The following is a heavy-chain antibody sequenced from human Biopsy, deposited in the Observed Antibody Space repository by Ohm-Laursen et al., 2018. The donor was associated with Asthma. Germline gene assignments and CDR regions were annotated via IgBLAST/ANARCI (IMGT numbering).Heavy chain of an antibody. D-gene: IGHD1-1*01. CDR1: GFSFSNFA. CDR3: VRDGTDDAFDI. Sequence: SLRLSCAASGFSFSNFAIYWVRQAPGKGLEWVGVISKDASTQDHADSVKGRFTMARDNSKNTLDLQMNSLREEDTAVYYCVRDGTDDAFDIWGQGTVVSVSS. CDR2: ISKDASTQ. V-gene: IGHV3-30*01. J-gene: IGHJ3*02.